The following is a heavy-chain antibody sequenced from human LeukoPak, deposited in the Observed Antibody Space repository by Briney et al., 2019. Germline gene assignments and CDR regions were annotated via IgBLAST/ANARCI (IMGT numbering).Heavy chain of an antibody. V-gene: IGHV4-61*08. CDR3: ARDWGYSSSL. J-gene: IGHJ4*02. Sequence: SETLSLTCTVSGGSISSGDYYWSWIRQPPGKGLEWIGYIYYSGSTNYNPSLKSRVTIPVDTSKNQFSLKLSSVTAADTAMYYCARDWGYSSSLWGQGALVTVSS. D-gene: IGHD6-13*01. CDR2: IYYSGST. CDR1: GGSISSGDYY.